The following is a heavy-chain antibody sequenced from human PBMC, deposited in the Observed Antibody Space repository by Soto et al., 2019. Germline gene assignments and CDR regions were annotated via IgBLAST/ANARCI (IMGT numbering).Heavy chain of an antibody. J-gene: IGHJ4*02. D-gene: IGHD6-13*01. CDR1: GFTFSSYA. Sequence: GGSLRLSCAASGFTFSSYAMSWVRQAPGKGLEWVSAISGSGGSTYYADSVKGRFTISRDNSKNTLYLQMNSLRAEDTAVDYCANQAVVRSSGYDYGGQGALVTGSS. CDR3: ANQAVVRSSGYDY. CDR2: ISGSGGST. V-gene: IGHV3-23*01.